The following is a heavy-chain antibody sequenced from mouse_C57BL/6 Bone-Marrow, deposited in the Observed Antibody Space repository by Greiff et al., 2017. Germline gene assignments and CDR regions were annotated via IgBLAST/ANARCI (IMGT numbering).Heavy chain of an antibody. CDR1: GFNIKDAY. V-gene: IGHV14-4*01. J-gene: IGHJ2*01. D-gene: IGHD1-1*01. Sequence: EFQLQQSGPELVRPGASVRLSSTAPGFNIKDAYMPWVKRRPEQGLGWIGWFDPENGVPGSASKFQGKATITADTSSSTAYLQLSSLKSEDTAVYYGTPYYGLDYWGQGTTLTVSS. CDR3: TPYYGLDY. CDR2: FDPENGVP.